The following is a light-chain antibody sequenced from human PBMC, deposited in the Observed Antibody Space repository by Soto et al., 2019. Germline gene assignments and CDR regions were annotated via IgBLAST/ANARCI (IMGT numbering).Light chain of an antibody. CDR3: HQYGHSPYT. CDR2: GAS. V-gene: IGKV3-20*01. Sequence: DIVLTQSPGTLSLSPGDRATLSCRASQGVSTNYVAWYQQKPGQSPRLLIYGASSRAAGIPDRFSGSGSGTDFTLTISIVEPEDFAVFYCHQYGHSPYTFGQGTKLEIK. CDR1: QGVSTNY. J-gene: IGKJ2*01.